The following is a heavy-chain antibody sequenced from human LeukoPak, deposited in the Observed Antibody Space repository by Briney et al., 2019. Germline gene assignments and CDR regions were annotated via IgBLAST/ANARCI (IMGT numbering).Heavy chain of an antibody. D-gene: IGHD3-22*01. Sequence: ASVKVSCKASGYTFTSYDINWVRQATGQGLEWMGWMNPNSGNTGYAQKFQGRVTITRNTSISTAYMELSSLRSEDTAVYYCVVGAYYDSSGHDYWDQGTLVTVSS. CDR1: GYTFTSYD. CDR3: VVGAYYDSSGHDY. CDR2: MNPNSGNT. V-gene: IGHV1-8*03. J-gene: IGHJ4*02.